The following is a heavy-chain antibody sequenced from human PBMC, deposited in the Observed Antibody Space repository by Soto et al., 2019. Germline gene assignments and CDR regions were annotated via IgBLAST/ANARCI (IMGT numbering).Heavy chain of an antibody. CDR2: ISANGQGI. CDR1: GFTFSTYA. Sequence: GGSLRLSCAASGFTFSTYALSWVRQAPGKGLEWVSAISANGQGIYYADSVRGRFTISRDNSKNTIFLHMDSLRAEDTAVYYCAKDRNYPRDQFHYWGQGTQVTAPQ. D-gene: IGHD1-7*01. J-gene: IGHJ4*02. CDR3: AKDRNYPRDQFHY. V-gene: IGHV3-23*01.